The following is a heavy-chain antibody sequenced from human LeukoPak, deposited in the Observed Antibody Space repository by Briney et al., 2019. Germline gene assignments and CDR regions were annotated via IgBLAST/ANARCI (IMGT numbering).Heavy chain of an antibody. D-gene: IGHD4-17*01. CDR3: ARVGAYGDYRTYYYGMDV. CDR1: GYTFTSYD. V-gene: IGHV1-18*01. CDR2: ISAYNGNT. J-gene: IGHJ6*02. Sequence: ASVKVSCKASGYTFTSYDINWVRQATGQGLEWMGWISAYNGNTNYAQKLQGRVTMTTDTSTSTAYMELRSLRSDDTAVYYCARVGAYGDYRTYYYGMDVWGQGTTVTVSS.